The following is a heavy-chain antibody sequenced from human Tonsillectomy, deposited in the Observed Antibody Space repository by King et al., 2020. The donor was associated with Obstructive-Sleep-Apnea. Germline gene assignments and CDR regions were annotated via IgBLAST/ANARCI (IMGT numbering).Heavy chain of an antibody. J-gene: IGHJ4*02. CDR1: WFSLSTSGVG. CDR2: LFWNDDK. Sequence: ITLKESGPTLVKPTQTLTLTCTFSWFSLSTSGVGVGWIRQPPVKALEWLALLFWNDDKRDSPTLKSRLPITKHTTKNQVVLTMTNMYPVDTATYYCAHSFYGSGSYLVVDYWGQGTLVTVSS. CDR3: AHSFYGSGSYLVVDY. D-gene: IGHD3-10*01. V-gene: IGHV2-5*01.